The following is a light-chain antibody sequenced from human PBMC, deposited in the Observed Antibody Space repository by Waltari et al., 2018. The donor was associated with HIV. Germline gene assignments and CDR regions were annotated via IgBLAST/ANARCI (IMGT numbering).Light chain of an antibody. Sequence: QSVLTQPPSASGTPGQRVTISCSGSSSNIGSKYVYWYQHLPGPAPKISIYRNNQRPAGGPDRCAGSKAGTAASLGISGLRSEDEADYYCAAWDDSLSGGVFGGGTKLTGL. J-gene: IGLJ3*02. CDR3: AAWDDSLSGGV. V-gene: IGLV1-47*01. CDR1: SSNIGSKY. CDR2: RNN.